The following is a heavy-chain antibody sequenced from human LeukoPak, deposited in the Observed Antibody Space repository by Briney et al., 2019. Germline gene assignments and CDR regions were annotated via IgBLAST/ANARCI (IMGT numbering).Heavy chain of an antibody. CDR2: IYYSGST. V-gene: IGHV4-30-4*08. CDR1: GGSISSGDYY. D-gene: IGHD2-2*01. CDR3: ARELSVVVPAATFDYFDY. J-gene: IGHJ4*02. Sequence: SETLSLTCTVSGGSISSGDYYWSWIRQPPGKGLEWIGYIYYSGSTYYNPSLKCRVTISVDTSKNQFSLKLSSVTAADTAVYYCARELSVVVPAATFDYFDYWGQGTLVTVSS.